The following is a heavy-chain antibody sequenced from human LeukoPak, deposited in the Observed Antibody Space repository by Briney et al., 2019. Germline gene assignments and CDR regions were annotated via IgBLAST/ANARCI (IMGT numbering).Heavy chain of an antibody. D-gene: IGHD3-10*01. CDR3: ARDGQPGFDYYYGMDV. CDR2: SIPILGIA. V-gene: IGHV1-69*04. J-gene: IGHJ6*02. CDR1: GLTFSSYA. Sequence: ASVLVSCTASGLTFSSYATSWVRQAPGQGLEWMGRSIPILGIANYAQKFQGRVTITADKSTSTAYMELSSLRSEDTAVYYCARDGQPGFDYYYGMDVWGQGTTVTVSS.